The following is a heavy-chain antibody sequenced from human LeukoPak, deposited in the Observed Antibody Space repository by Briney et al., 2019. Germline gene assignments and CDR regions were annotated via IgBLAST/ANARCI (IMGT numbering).Heavy chain of an antibody. J-gene: IGHJ3*02. V-gene: IGHV3-48*02. CDR3: ARVTRAYYFSFDI. D-gene: IGHD3/OR15-3a*01. Sequence: PAGSLRLSCAASGFTFSSHNMNWIRQAPGKGLEWISYISTSSSTVFYADSVERRFTISRDNAKNSLYLQLNSLRDEDTAVYYCARVTRAYYFSFDIWGQGTMVTVSS. CDR2: ISTSSSTV. CDR1: GFTFSSHN.